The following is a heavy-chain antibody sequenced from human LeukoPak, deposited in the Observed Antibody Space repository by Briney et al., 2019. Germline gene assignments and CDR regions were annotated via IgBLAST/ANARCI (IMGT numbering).Heavy chain of an antibody. CDR3: ARDGIRYFDWPDNWFDP. V-gene: IGHV3-23*01. J-gene: IGHJ5*02. Sequence: PGGSLRLSCAASGFTFSSYAMSWVRQAPGKGLEWVSAISGSGGSTYYADSVKGRFTISRDNAKNSLYLQMNSLRAEDTAVYYCARDGIRYFDWPDNWFDPWGQGTLVTVSS. D-gene: IGHD3-9*01. CDR1: GFTFSSYA. CDR2: ISGSGGST.